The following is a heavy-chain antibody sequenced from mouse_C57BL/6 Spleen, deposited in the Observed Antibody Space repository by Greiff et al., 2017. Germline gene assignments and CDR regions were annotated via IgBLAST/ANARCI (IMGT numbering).Heavy chain of an antibody. CDR1: GYAFSSSW. CDR3: ARWGTTVLNYDY. CDR2: IYPGDGDT. J-gene: IGHJ2*01. Sequence: VQLQQSGPELVKPGASVKISCKASGYAFSSSWMNWVKQRPGKGLEWIGRIYPGDGDTNYNGKFKGKATLTADKSSSTAYMQLSSLTSEDSAVXFCARWGTTVLNYDYWGQGTTLTVSS. V-gene: IGHV1-82*01. D-gene: IGHD1-1*01.